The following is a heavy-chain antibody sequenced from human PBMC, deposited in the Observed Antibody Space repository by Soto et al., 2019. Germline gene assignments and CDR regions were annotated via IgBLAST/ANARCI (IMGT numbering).Heavy chain of an antibody. J-gene: IGHJ1*01. CDR1: GFTFSTYA. CDR2: IISSGGST. V-gene: IGHV3-23*01. D-gene: IGHD6-13*01. Sequence: EVQLLESGGGLVQPGGSLRLSGAASGFTFSTYAMNWVRQAPGKGLEWVSLIISSGGSTYYADSVKGRFTISRDNSKNTLYLQMNSLRAVDTAVYYCAKAEGSSYGTEYSQHWGQGTLVTVSS. CDR3: AKAEGSSYGTEYSQH.